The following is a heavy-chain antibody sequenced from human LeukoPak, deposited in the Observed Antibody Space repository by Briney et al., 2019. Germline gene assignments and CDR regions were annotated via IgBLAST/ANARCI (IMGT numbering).Heavy chain of an antibody. J-gene: IGHJ4*02. V-gene: IGHV3-48*02. CDR2: ISSSSSTI. D-gene: IGHD5-12*01. CDR1: GFTFSSYS. Sequence: PGGSLRLSCAASGFTFSSYSMNWVRQAPGKGREWVSYISSSSSTIYYADSVKGRFTISRDNAKNSLYLQMNSVGDEDTAVYYCAREVATIPDYWGQGTLVTVSS. CDR3: AREVATIPDY.